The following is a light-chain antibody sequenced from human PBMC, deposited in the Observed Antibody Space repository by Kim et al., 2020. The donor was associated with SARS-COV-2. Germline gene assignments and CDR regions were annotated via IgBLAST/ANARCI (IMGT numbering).Light chain of an antibody. CDR1: NIGSKS. Sequence: SYELTQPPSVSVAPGKTARITCGGNNIGSKSVHWYQQKPGQAPVLVIYYDSDRPSGIPERFSGSNSGNTATLTISRVEAGDEADYYCQVWGVFGGGSRLT. J-gene: IGLJ2*01. CDR2: YDS. CDR3: QVWGV. V-gene: IGLV3-21*01.